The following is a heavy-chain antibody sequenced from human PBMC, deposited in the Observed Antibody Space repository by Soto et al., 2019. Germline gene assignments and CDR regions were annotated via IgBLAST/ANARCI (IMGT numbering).Heavy chain of an antibody. D-gene: IGHD2-8*01. Sequence: QVQLQESGPGLVKPSQTLSLTCTVSGGSISSGDYYWSWIRQPPGKGLEWIGYIYASGSTYYNSSLKSRVNITLDTSTNQFSLKLTSVTAADTAVYYCARDNGVGPWGQGTLVTVSS. CDR1: GGSISSGDYY. CDR2: IYASGST. J-gene: IGHJ5*02. CDR3: ARDNGVGP. V-gene: IGHV4-30-4*01.